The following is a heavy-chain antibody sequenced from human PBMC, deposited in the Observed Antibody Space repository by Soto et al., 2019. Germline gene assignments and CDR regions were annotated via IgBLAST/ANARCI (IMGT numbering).Heavy chain of an antibody. D-gene: IGHD5-18*01. CDR3: ARMESFGSLNWFDP. CDR1: GYTFTNND. Sequence: ASVKVSCKASGYTFTNNDVSWLRQAAGQGLEWMGWMNPGGGDTGYAQKFQGRVTMTRDISIATAYMELNSLTSEDTAIYYCARMESFGSLNWFDPWGQGTLVTVSS. CDR2: MNPGGGDT. V-gene: IGHV1-8*01. J-gene: IGHJ5*02.